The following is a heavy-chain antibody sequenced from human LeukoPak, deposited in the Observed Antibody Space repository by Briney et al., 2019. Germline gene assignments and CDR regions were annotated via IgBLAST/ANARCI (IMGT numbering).Heavy chain of an antibody. D-gene: IGHD6-13*01. CDR2: MYYTGVA. J-gene: IGHJ6*03. Sequence: SETLSLTCTVSGGSIGSFYWSWIRQPPGKGLEWIGYMYYTGVANYNPSLKSRVTISVDTSTNQFSLKLSSATAADTAVYYCARGARFSSWEGPYMDVWGKGTAVTVSS. V-gene: IGHV4-59*01. CDR3: ARGARFSSWEGPYMDV. CDR1: GGSIGSFY.